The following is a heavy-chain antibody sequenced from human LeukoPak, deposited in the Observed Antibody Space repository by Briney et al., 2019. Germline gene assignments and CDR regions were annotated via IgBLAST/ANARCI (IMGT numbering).Heavy chain of an antibody. J-gene: IGHJ6*03. Sequence: ATVKISCKVSGYTFTDYYMHWVQQAPGKGLEWMGLVDPEDGETIYAEKFQGRVTITADTSTDTAYMELSSLRSEDTAVYYCATLRFLGWFSYYYYMDVWGKGTTVTVSS. CDR1: GYTFTDYY. CDR3: ATLRFLGWFSYYYYMDV. CDR2: VDPEDGET. V-gene: IGHV1-69-2*01. D-gene: IGHD3-3*01.